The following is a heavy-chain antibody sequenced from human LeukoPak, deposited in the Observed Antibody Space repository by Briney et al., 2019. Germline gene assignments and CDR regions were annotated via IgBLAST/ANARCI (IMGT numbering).Heavy chain of an antibody. V-gene: IGHV1-69*05. CDR2: IIPIFGTP. CDR1: GGTFRTYS. Sequence: SVKVSCKASGGTFRTYSVTWVRQAPGQGLEWMGGIIPIFGTPNYAQRFQGRVKVTTDDATGTAYMELSSLMSEDTAIYYCARVDRYHFYLDVWGKGTPVTVSS. CDR3: ARVDRYHFYLDV. J-gene: IGHJ6*03.